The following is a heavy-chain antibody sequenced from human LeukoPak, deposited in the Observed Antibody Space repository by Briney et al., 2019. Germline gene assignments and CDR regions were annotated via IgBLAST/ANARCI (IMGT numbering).Heavy chain of an antibody. CDR2: NYPSWST. CDR3: ARGGGMVRGVIDYYYYYGMDV. D-gene: IGHD3-10*01. CDR1: GGSISRGGYS. Sequence: PSETLSLTCAGSGGSISRGGYSWSWIRQPPGKGLERIGYNYPSWSTYYNPSLKSRVTISVDRSKNQFSLKLSSVTAADTAVYYCARGGGMVRGVIDYYYYYGMDVWGKGTTVTVSS. V-gene: IGHV4-30-2*01. J-gene: IGHJ6*04.